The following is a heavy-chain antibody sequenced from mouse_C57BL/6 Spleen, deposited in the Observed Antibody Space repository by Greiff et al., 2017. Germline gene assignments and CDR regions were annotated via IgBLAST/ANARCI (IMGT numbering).Heavy chain of an antibody. CDR3: ERRTDYDSNYAYFDV. V-gene: IGHV1-18*01. CDR1: GYTFTDYN. D-gene: IGHD2-5*01. J-gene: IGHJ1*03. Sequence: VQLQQSGPELVKPGASVKIPCKASGYTFTDYNMDWVKQSHGKSLEWIGDINPNNGGTIYNQKFKGKATLTVDKSSSTAYMELRSLTSEDTAVYYCERRTDYDSNYAYFDVWGTGTTVTVSS. CDR2: INPNNGGT.